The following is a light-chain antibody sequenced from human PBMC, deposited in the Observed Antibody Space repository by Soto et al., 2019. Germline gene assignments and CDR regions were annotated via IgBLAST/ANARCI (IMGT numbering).Light chain of an antibody. CDR1: SSDVGSYNR. CDR3: SSYTSSDTDV. V-gene: IGLV2-18*02. J-gene: IGLJ1*01. CDR2: EVT. Sequence: QSVLTQPPSVSGSPGQSVTISCTGTSSDVGSYNRVSWYQQPPGTAPKLMIYEVTNRPSGVPDRFSGSKSGNTASLTISGLQAEDEADYYCSSYTSSDTDVFGAGTQLTVL.